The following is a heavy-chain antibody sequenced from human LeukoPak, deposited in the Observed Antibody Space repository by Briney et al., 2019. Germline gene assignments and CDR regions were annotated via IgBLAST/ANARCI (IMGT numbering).Heavy chain of an antibody. CDR2: ISSSSSYI. CDR3: AREWFGESAFDY. V-gene: IGHV3-21*01. CDR1: GFTFSSYS. Sequence: GGSLRLSCAASGFTFSSYSMNWVRQAPGKGLEWVSSISSSSSYIYYADSVKGRFTISRDNAKNSLYLQMNSLRAEDTAVYYCAREWFGESAFDYWGQGTLVTVS. J-gene: IGHJ4*02. D-gene: IGHD3-10*01.